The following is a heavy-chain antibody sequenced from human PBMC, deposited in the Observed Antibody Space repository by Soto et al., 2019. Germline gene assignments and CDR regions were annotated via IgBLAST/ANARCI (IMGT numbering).Heavy chain of an antibody. D-gene: IGHD2-21*02. CDR2: FSAYNGNT. CDR3: ARDLAYCGGDCYPIDY. CDR1: GYTFTSNG. Sequence: QVQLVQSGAEVKKPGASVKVSCKASGYTFTSNGISWVRQAPGQGLEWMGWFSAYNGNTNYAQKLQGRVTMTTDTSTSTAYMELRSLRSDDTAVYYCARDLAYCGGDCYPIDYWGQGTLVTVSS. V-gene: IGHV1-18*01. J-gene: IGHJ4*02.